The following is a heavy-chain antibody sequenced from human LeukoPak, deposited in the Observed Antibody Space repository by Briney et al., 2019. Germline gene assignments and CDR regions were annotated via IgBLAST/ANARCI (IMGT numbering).Heavy chain of an antibody. D-gene: IGHD6-19*01. CDR2: IKEDGSEK. CDR1: RFTFSNYW. CDR3: VKNDGWFHLAQ. V-gene: IGHV3-7*03. Sequence: PGGSLRLSCGASRFTFSNYWMSWVRQAPGKGLEWVANIKEDGSEKDYVDSVKGRFTISRDNAKNSLYLQMNSLRAEDAAVYYCVKNDGWFHLAQWGQGTLVTVSS. J-gene: IGHJ4*02.